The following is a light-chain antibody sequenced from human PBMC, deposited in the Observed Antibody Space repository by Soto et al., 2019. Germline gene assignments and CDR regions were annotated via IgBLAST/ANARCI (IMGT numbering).Light chain of an antibody. J-gene: IGKJ1*01. CDR2: DAS. V-gene: IGKV1-5*01. Sequence: DIQLTQSPSTLSASVGDRVTITCRASQSAISWVAWFQQKPGKAPNLLIYDASSLKSGVSPRFSGSGSGTEFTLTISSLQPEDFVTYYCQQYNTFPWTLGQGTKVEIK. CDR1: QSAISW. CDR3: QQYNTFPWT.